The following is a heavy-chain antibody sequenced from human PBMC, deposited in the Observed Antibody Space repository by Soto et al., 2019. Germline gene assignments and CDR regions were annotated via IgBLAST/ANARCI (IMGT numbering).Heavy chain of an antibody. V-gene: IGHV1-46*01. CDR1: GYIFTSYY. CDR3: ARPGAAAGPEYYGMDV. J-gene: IGHJ6*02. Sequence: QVQLVQSGAEVKKPGASVKVSCKASGYIFTSYYMHWVRQAPGQGLEWMGIINPSGGSTTHAQKFQGRITMTMDTSTSTVYMELSSLRSEDTAVYYCARPGAAAGPEYYGMDVWGQGTTVTVSS. CDR2: INPSGGST. D-gene: IGHD6-13*01.